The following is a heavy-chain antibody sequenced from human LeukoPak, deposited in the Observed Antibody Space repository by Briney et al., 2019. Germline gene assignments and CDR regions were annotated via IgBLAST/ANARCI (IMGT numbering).Heavy chain of an antibody. J-gene: IGHJ4*02. D-gene: IGHD4-17*01. CDR3: ARARGDYLYYFDY. CDR2: ISYDGSNK. V-gene: IGHV3-30-3*01. CDR1: GFTFSSYA. Sequence: QPGGSLRLSCAASGFTFSSYAMPWFRQAPGKGLEWVAVISYDGSNKYYADSVKGRFTISRDNSKNTLYLQMNSLRAEDTAVYYCARARGDYLYYFDYWGQGTLVTVSS.